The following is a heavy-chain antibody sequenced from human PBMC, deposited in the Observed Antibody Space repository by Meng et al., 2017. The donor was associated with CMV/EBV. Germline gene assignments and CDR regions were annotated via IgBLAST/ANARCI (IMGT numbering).Heavy chain of an antibody. D-gene: IGHD5-24*01. V-gene: IGHV5-51*01. CDR1: GYSFTSYW. Sequence: GESLKISCKGSGYSFTSYWIGWVRQMPGKGLEWMGLIYPGDSDTRYSPSFQGQVTISADKSISTAYLQWSSLKASDTAMYYCATAPIEMATNGGFFDYWGQGTLVTVSS. CDR3: ATAPIEMATNGGFFDY. CDR2: IYPGDSDT. J-gene: IGHJ4*02.